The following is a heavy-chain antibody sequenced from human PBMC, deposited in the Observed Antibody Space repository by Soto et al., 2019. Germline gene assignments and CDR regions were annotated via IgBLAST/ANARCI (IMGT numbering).Heavy chain of an antibody. J-gene: IGHJ4*02. V-gene: IGHV3-23*01. Sequence: GGSLKLSCAASGFTFISDSRTWVRQAQGKGLEWVSAISGSGGSTYYADSVKGRFTISRDNSKNTLYLQMNSLRAEDTAVYYCAKELHTSSGWSQVIYWGQGT. CDR2: ISGSGGST. CDR1: GFTFISDS. D-gene: IGHD6-19*01. CDR3: AKELHTSSGWSQVIY.